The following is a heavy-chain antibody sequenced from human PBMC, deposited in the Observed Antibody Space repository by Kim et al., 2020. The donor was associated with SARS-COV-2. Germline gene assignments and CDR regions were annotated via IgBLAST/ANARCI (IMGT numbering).Heavy chain of an antibody. CDR3: ASPGSSGWYAT. J-gene: IGHJ1*01. Sequence: SETLSLTCTVSGGSISSSSYYWGWIRQPPGKGLEWIGSIYYSGSTYYNPSLKSRVTISVDTSKNQFSLKLSSVTAADTAVYYCASPGSSGWYATWGQGTLVTVSS. CDR1: GGSISSSSYY. D-gene: IGHD6-19*01. CDR2: IYYSGST. V-gene: IGHV4-39*01.